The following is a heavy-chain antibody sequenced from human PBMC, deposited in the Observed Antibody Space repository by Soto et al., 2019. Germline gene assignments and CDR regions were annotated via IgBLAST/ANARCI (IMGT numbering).Heavy chain of an antibody. Sequence: LRLSCAASGFTFSSYSMNWVRQAPGKGLEWVSSISSSSSYIYYADSVKGRFTISRDNAKNSLYLQMNSLRAEDTAVYYCARDGGVVVVAPGYYGMDVWGQGTTVTVSS. J-gene: IGHJ6*02. D-gene: IGHD2-15*01. CDR1: GFTFSSYS. CDR2: ISSSSSYI. CDR3: ARDGGVVVVAPGYYGMDV. V-gene: IGHV3-21*01.